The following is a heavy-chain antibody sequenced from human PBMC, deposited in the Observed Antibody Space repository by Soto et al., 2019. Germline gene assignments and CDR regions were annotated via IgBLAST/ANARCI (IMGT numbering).Heavy chain of an antibody. CDR3: ARDIRYCSSTSCYSWFDP. V-gene: IGHV1-69*06. CDR1: GGTFSSYA. J-gene: IGHJ5*02. CDR2: IIPIFGTA. D-gene: IGHD2-2*01. Sequence: QVQLVQSGAEVKKPGSSVKVSCKASGGTFSSYAISWVRQAPGQGLEWMGGIIPIFGTANYAQKFQGRVTITADKATSTAYEELSSLRSEDTAVYYCARDIRYCSSTSCYSWFDPWGQGTLVTVSS.